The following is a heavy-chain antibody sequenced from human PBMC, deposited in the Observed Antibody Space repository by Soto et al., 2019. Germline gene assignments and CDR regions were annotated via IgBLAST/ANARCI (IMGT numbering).Heavy chain of an antibody. CDR2: IYHSGST. CDR1: GGSIDISSYF. V-gene: IGHV4-30-2*01. Sequence: PSETLSLTCTVSGGSIDISSYFWGWIRQPPGKGLEWIGYIYHSGSTYYNPSLKSRVTISVDRSKNQFSLKLSSVTAADTAVYYCARVGWNQEDYWGQGTLVTVSS. CDR3: ARVGWNQEDY. J-gene: IGHJ4*02. D-gene: IGHD1-1*01.